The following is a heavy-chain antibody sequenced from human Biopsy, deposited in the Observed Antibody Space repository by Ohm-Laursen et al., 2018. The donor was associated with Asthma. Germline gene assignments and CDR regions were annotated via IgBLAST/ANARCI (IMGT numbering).Heavy chain of an antibody. Sequence: ASVKVSCKVSGFSFDNYFMHWVRQAPGQGLEWMGGIIPIFDTPNSVQKFQGRVTITADESTSTGYMELSSLRSEDTAVYYCASSGGNYGFYGMDVWGQGTTVTVSS. CDR3: ASSGGNYGFYGMDV. CDR1: GFSFDNYF. CDR2: IIPIFDTP. V-gene: IGHV1-69*13. J-gene: IGHJ6*02. D-gene: IGHD4-11*01.